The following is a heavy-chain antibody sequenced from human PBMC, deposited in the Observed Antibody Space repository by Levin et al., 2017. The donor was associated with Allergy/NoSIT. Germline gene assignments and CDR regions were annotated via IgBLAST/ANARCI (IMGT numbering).Heavy chain of an antibody. V-gene: IGHV3-30*18. CDR2: ISYDGSNK. CDR1: GFTFSSYG. CDR3: AKGSNVLLWFGELLPPEY. D-gene: IGHD3-10*01. J-gene: IGHJ4*02. Sequence: LSLTCAASGFTFSSYGMHWVRQAPGKGLEWVEVISYDGSNKYYADSVKGRFTISRDNSKNTLYLQMNSLRAEDTAVYYCAKGSNVLLWFGELLPPEYWGQGTLVTVSS.